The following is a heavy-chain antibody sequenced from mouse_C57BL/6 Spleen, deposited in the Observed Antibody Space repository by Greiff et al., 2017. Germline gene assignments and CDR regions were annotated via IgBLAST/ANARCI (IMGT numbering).Heavy chain of an antibody. Sequence: VQLQQSGPELVKPGASVKISCKASGYSFTGYYMNWVKQSPEKSLEWIGEINPSTGGTTYNQKFKAKATLTVDKSSSTAYMQLKSLTSEDSAVYYCARWKEGYFDYWGQGTTLTVSS. J-gene: IGHJ2*01. CDR2: INPSTGGT. CDR1: GYSFTGYY. CDR3: ARWKEGYFDY. V-gene: IGHV1-42*01.